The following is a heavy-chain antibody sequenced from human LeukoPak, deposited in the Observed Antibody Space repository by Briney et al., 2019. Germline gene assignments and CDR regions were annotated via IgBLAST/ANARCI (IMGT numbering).Heavy chain of an antibody. Sequence: PGGSLRLSCAASGFTLSSYTMNWVRQAPGKGLEWVSSISSSSIYIYYSDSMKGRFTISRDNAKNSLFLQMNSLRAEDTAVYYCARGYSNYGYAFDIWGQGTMVTVSS. CDR1: GFTLSSYT. J-gene: IGHJ3*02. D-gene: IGHD4-11*01. V-gene: IGHV3-21*01. CDR3: ARGYSNYGYAFDI. CDR2: ISSSSIYI.